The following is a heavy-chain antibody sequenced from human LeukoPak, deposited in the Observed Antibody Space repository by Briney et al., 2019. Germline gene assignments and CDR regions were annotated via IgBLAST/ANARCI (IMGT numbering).Heavy chain of an antibody. D-gene: IGHD3-22*01. V-gene: IGHV4-30-4*01. Sequence: SETLSLTCTVSGGSISSGDYYWSWIRQPPGQGLEWIGYIYYSGSTYYNPSLKSRVTISVDTSKNQFSLRLSSVTAADTAVYYCAREPITMTAPNWFDPWGQGTLVTVSS. J-gene: IGHJ5*02. CDR1: GGSISSGDYY. CDR3: AREPITMTAPNWFDP. CDR2: IYYSGST.